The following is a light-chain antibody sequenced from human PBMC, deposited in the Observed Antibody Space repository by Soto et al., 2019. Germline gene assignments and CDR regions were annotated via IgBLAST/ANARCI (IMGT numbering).Light chain of an antibody. J-gene: IGKJ2*01. V-gene: IGKV1-5*01. Sequence: DIQIIQSPSTLSASVGDRVTITCLSSQTIRSWLAWYQQKPGKAPNLLIYAASTLKSGVPSRFSGNGSETEFTLTISSLQPDDFATYYCQQYHSYYRTFGQGTKVDIK. CDR1: QTIRSW. CDR3: QQYHSYYRT. CDR2: AAS.